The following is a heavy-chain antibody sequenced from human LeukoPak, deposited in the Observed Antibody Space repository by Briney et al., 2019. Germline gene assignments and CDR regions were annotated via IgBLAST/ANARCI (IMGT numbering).Heavy chain of an antibody. CDR3: ARPGNYYDSSDAFDI. CDR1: GGSISSGSYY. Sequence: KPSETLSLTCTVSGGSISSGSYYWSWIRQPAGKGLEWIGRIYTSGSTNYNPSLKSRVTISVDTSKNQFSLKLSSVTAADTAVYYCARPGNYYDSSDAFDIWGQGTMVTVSS. CDR2: IYTSGST. D-gene: IGHD3-22*01. V-gene: IGHV4-61*02. J-gene: IGHJ3*02.